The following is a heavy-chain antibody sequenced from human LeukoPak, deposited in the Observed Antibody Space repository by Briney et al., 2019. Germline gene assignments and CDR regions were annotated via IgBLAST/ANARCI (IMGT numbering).Heavy chain of an antibody. J-gene: IGHJ6*04. CDR2: ISSSSSYI. Sequence: PGGSLRLSCAASGFTFSSYSMNWVRQAPGKGLEWVSSISSSSSYIYYADSVKGRFTISRDNSKNTLYLQMNSLRAEDTAVYYCARDLSLPPRIAAAGMGPYYYYYGMDVCGKGTTVTVSS. CDR1: GFTFSSYS. D-gene: IGHD6-13*01. CDR3: ARDLSLPPRIAAAGMGPYYYYYGMDV. V-gene: IGHV3-21*01.